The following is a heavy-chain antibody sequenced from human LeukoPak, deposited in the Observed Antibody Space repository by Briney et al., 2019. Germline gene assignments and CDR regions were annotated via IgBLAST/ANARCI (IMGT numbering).Heavy chain of an antibody. D-gene: IGHD3-22*01. J-gene: IGHJ4*02. V-gene: IGHV1-18*01. CDR3: ASRPSNYYDSSGYYFGY. Sequence: ASVKVSCKASGYTFTSYGISWVRQAPGQGLEWMGWISAYNGNTNYAQKLQGRVTMTTDKSTSTAYMELSSLRSEDTAVYYCASRPSNYYDSSGYYFGYWGQGTLVTVSS. CDR2: ISAYNGNT. CDR1: GYTFTSYG.